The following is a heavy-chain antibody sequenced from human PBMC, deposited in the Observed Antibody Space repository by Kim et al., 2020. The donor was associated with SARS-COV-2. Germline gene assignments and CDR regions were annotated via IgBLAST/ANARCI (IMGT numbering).Heavy chain of an antibody. J-gene: IGHJ4*02. D-gene: IGHD5-18*01. V-gene: IGHV1-2*02. Sequence: ASVKVSCKASGYTFTGYYMHWVRQAPGQGLEWMGWINPNSGGTNYAQKFQGRVTMTRDTSISTAYMELSRLRSDDTAVYYCARHSYGRYYFDYWGQGTLVTVSS. CDR2: INPNSGGT. CDR3: ARHSYGRYYFDY. CDR1: GYTFTGYY.